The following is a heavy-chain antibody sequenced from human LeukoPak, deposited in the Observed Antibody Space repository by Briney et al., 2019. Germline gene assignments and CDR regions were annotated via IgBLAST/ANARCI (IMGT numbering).Heavy chain of an antibody. Sequence: GGSLRLSCAASGFTFSSYWLSWVRQAPGKGLEWVANINHNGSEKYYVDSVKGRFTISRDNAKNSLFLQMNSLRAEDTAVYYCARDLRSVSRYDVFNIWGLGTMVTVSS. CDR3: ARDLRSVSRYDVFNI. CDR1: GFTFSSYW. D-gene: IGHD3-3*01. CDR2: INHNGSEK. J-gene: IGHJ3*02. V-gene: IGHV3-7*03.